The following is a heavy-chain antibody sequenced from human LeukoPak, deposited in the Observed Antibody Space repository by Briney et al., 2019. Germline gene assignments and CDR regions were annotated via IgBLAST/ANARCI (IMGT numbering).Heavy chain of an antibody. CDR3: ARDGTGYSSGWPKGEYYYYYGMDV. Sequence: PSQTLSLTCTVSGGSISSGDYYWSWIRQPPGKGLEWIGHIYYSGSTYYNPSLKSRVTISVDTSKNQFSLKLSSVTAADTAVYYCARDGTGYSSGWPKGEYYYYYGMDVWGQGTTVTVSS. V-gene: IGHV4-30-4*01. CDR1: GGSISSGDYY. J-gene: IGHJ6*02. CDR2: IYYSGST. D-gene: IGHD6-19*01.